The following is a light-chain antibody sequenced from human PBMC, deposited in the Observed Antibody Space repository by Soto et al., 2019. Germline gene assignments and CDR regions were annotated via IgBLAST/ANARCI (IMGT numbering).Light chain of an antibody. CDR3: CSYAGSPYV. J-gene: IGLJ1*01. CDR2: DVS. Sequence: QSALTQPRSVPGSPGQSVAISCTGTSSDVGGYNYVSWFQQHPGRAPKLMIYDVSKRPSGVPDRFSGSKSGNTASLTISGLQADDEADYYCCSYAGSPYVFGTGTELTVL. V-gene: IGLV2-11*01. CDR1: SSDVGGYNY.